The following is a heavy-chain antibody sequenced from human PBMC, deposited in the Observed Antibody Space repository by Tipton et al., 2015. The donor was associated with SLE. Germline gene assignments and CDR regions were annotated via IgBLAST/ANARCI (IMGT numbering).Heavy chain of an antibody. CDR3: ARHKLGFSWSYFDS. CDR2: IYYSGST. CDR1: GGSISSGGYY. Sequence: TLSLTCTVSGGSISSGGYYWSRIRQHPGKGLEWIGYIYYSGSTYYNPSLKSRVTISVDTSKNQFSLKLSSVTAADTAGYYCARHKLGFSWSYFDSWGQGTLVTVSS. V-gene: IGHV4-31*03. D-gene: IGHD3-3*01. J-gene: IGHJ4*02.